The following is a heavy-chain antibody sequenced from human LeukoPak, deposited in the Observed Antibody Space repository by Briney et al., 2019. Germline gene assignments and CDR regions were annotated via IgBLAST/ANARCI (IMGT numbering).Heavy chain of an antibody. CDR2: IYYSGST. Sequence: SETLSLTCTVSGGSISSYYWSWIRQPPGKGLEWIGYIYYSGSTNYNPSLKSRVTISVDTSKNQFSLKLSSVTAADTAVYYCAREGGYSTLTRDRKFDYWGQGTLVTVSS. CDR1: GGSISSYY. V-gene: IGHV4-59*01. J-gene: IGHJ4*02. CDR3: AREGGYSTLTRDRKFDY. D-gene: IGHD6-13*01.